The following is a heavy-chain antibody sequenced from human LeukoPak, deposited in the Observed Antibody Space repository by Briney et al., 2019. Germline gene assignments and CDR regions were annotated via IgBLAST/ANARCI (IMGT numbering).Heavy chain of an antibody. V-gene: IGHV3-48*03. CDR3: ARGLLTRAMVRGVIIGPKFDY. J-gene: IGHJ4*02. CDR1: GFTFSTYE. Sequence: PGGSLRLSCAASGFTFSTYEMNWVRQAPGKGLEWVSYISSSGSTIYYADSVKGRFTISRDNAKNSLYLQMNSLRAEDTAVYYCARGLLTRAMVRGVIIGPKFDYWGQGTLVTVSS. CDR2: ISSSGSTI. D-gene: IGHD3-10*01.